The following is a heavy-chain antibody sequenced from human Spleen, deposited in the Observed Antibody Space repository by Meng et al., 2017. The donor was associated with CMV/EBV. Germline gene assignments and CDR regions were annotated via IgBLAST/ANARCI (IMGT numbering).Heavy chain of an antibody. CDR2: IYYSGST. CDR1: GGSISSSSYY. J-gene: IGHJ6*02. D-gene: IGHD3-16*01. CDR3: ARTQRGSEWGTTYYYYYGMDV. Sequence: SETLSLTCTVSGGSISSSSYYWGWIRQPPGKGLEWIGSIYYSGSTNYNPSLKSRVTISVDKSKNQFSLKLSSVTAADTSMYYCARTQRGSEWGTTYYYYYGMDVWGQGTTVTVSS. V-gene: IGHV4-39*07.